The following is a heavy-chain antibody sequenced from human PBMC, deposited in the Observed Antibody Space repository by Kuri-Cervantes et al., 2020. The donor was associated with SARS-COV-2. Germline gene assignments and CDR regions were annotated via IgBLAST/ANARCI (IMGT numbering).Heavy chain of an antibody. D-gene: IGHD3-22*01. CDR1: GGSISSYS. J-gene: IGHJ4*02. Sequence: GSLRLSCTASGGSISSYSWTWIRQPAGKGLEWIGRIYISGSDNYTPSLKRRATMSVDTSKNQFSLKPSPVTAAYTAVDYCARDDTRLEGYFDYWGQGTLVTVSS. V-gene: IGHV4-4*07. CDR3: ARDDTRLEGYFDY. CDR2: IYISGSD.